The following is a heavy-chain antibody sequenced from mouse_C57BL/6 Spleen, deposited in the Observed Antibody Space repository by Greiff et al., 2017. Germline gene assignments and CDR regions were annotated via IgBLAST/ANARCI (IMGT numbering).Heavy chain of an antibody. CDR3: ANEGGYYYAMDY. Sequence: QVQLQQSGAELVKPGASVKLSCKASGYTFTSFWMNWVKQRPGQGLEWIGMIHPNSGSTNYNEKFKSKATLTVDKSSSTAYMELSSLTSEDSAVYYCANEGGYYYAMDYWGQGTSVTVSS. J-gene: IGHJ4*01. CDR2: IHPNSGST. CDR1: GYTFTSFW. V-gene: IGHV1-64*01.